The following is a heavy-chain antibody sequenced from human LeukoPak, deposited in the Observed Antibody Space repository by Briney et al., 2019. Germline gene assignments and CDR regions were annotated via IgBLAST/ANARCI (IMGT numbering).Heavy chain of an antibody. CDR3: APSPYYYESSGYSA. Sequence: EGSLRLSCSASGFTFSSYAMHWVRQAPGKGLEYVSAISSNGGSTYYADSVKGRFTISRDNSKNTLYLQMSSLRAEDTAVYYCAPSPYYYESSGYSAWGQGTLVTVSS. J-gene: IGHJ5*02. D-gene: IGHD3-22*01. CDR1: GFTFSSYA. V-gene: IGHV3-64D*06. CDR2: ISSNGGST.